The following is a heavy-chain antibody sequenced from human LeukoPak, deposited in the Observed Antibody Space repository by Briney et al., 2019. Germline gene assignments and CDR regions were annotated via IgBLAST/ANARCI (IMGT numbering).Heavy chain of an antibody. V-gene: IGHV3-21*01. CDR3: ARDPEGVAARGEGDY. CDR1: GFTFSSYS. D-gene: IGHD2-15*01. J-gene: IGHJ4*02. Sequence: GGSLRLSCAAPGFTFSSYSMNWVRQAPGKGLEWVSSISSSSYIYYADSVKGRFTISRDNAKNSLYLQMNSLRAEDTAVYYCARDPEGVAARGEGDYWGQGTLVTVSS. CDR2: ISSSSYI.